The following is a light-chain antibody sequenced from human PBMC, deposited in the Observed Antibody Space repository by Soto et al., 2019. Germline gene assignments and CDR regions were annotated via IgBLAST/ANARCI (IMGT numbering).Light chain of an antibody. CDR3: QQYGNSLT. V-gene: IGKV3-20*01. Sequence: EIVLTQSPGTLSLSPGERATLSCRASQSVSSSYLAWYQQKPGQAPRLLIYGASSRATGIPDRFSGSGSGTDFTLTIWRLEPEDFAVYYCQQYGNSLTFGGGTKVVIK. CDR1: QSVSSSY. J-gene: IGKJ4*01. CDR2: GAS.